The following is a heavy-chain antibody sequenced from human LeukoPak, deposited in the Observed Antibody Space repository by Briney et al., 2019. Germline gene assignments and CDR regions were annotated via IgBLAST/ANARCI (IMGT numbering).Heavy chain of an antibody. CDR1: GFTFSHYE. D-gene: IGHD3-10*02. J-gene: IGHJ5*02. Sequence: PGGSLRLSCIGSGFTFSHYEMNWVRQAPGKGLEWVSYISSSGGTIYYADSVKGRFTISRDNPKNSLYLQVNSLRAEDTAVHYCARADVGPFDPWGQGTLVTVSS. V-gene: IGHV3-48*03. CDR2: ISSSGGTI. CDR3: ARADVGPFDP.